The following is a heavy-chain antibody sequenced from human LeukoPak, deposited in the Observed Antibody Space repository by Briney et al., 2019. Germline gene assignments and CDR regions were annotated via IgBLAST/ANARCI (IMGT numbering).Heavy chain of an antibody. CDR2: IYYSGRT. CDR1: GDSVSRSDSY. CDR3: ARRRYYDGSGYLE. V-gene: IGHV4-39*01. Sequence: PSETLSLTCSVSGDSVSRSDSYWDWIRQPPGKGLEWIGTIYYSGRTYYSPSLKSRATMSVDPFNNQFSLNLRSVTAADTALYYCARRRYYDGSGYLEWGQGTLLSVSS. J-gene: IGHJ1*01. D-gene: IGHD3-22*01.